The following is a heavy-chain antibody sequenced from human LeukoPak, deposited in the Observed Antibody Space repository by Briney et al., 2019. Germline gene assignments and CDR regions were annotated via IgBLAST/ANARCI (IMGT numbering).Heavy chain of an antibody. Sequence: PWETLSLTCTVFGDSISTYYWTWIRQPPGKGLEWIGYISDSGSTDYNPSLKSRVTISLDTSKNQFSLKLISLTAADTAAYYCARVEYGDYGWFDPWGQGTLVTVSS. V-gene: IGHV4-59*01. CDR1: GDSISTYY. D-gene: IGHD4-17*01. CDR3: ARVEYGDYGWFDP. J-gene: IGHJ5*02. CDR2: ISDSGST.